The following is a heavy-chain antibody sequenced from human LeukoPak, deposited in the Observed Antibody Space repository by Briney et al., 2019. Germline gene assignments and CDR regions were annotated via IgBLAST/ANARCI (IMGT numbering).Heavy chain of an antibody. D-gene: IGHD3-22*01. CDR3: ATSDDSSGSD. CDR1: GFTFSGYW. Sequence: PGGSLRLSCAASGFTFSGYWMSWVRQAPGKGLEWVANINLDGSVIHYVDSAKGRFTISRDNAKNSRYLQMNYLRAEDTALYYCATSDDSSGSDWGQGTLVTVSS. CDR2: INLDGSVI. V-gene: IGHV3-7*01. J-gene: IGHJ4*02.